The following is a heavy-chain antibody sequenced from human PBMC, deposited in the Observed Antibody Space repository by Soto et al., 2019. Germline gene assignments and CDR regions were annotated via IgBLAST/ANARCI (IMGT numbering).Heavy chain of an antibody. V-gene: IGHV1-46*01. CDR3: ARDAAFGTNYFDH. CDR1: GYSFSSYY. CDR2: ISPSTGTT. Sequence: QVQLVQSGAEVKKPGASVKVSCKASGYSFSSYYMHWVRQAPGQGLEWMGIISPSTGTTSYAQKFQGRVTVTRDTPTSTVYMELSSLRSEDTAVYYCARDAAFGTNYFDHWGQGTLVTVSS. J-gene: IGHJ4*02. D-gene: IGHD3-10*01.